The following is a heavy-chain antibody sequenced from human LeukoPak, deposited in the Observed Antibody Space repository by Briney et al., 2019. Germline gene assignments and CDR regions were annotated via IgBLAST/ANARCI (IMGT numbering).Heavy chain of an antibody. Sequence: GGSLRLSCGASGFTFSNYAMSWVRQAPGKGLEGVSGISNSGGSAYYADSVKGRFTISRDNSRNTLYLQMNSLRAEDTAVYYCAKGLRLGELSSAFDYWGQGTLVTVSS. D-gene: IGHD3-16*02. CDR2: ISNSGGSA. V-gene: IGHV3-23*01. CDR1: GFTFSNYA. CDR3: AKGLRLGELSSAFDY. J-gene: IGHJ4*02.